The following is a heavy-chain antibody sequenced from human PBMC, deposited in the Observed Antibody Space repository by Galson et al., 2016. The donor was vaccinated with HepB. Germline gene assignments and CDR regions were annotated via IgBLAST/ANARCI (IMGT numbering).Heavy chain of an antibody. CDR2: IYPGDSDT. D-gene: IGHD6-13*01. V-gene: IGHV5-51*01. CDR3: ARHELHSNSWYMDS. J-gene: IGHJ4*02. CDR1: GYKFTSYW. Sequence: QSGAEVKKPGESLKISCQGSGYKFTSYWIGWVRQVPGKGLEWMGTIYPGDSDTRYSPSFQGQVTISVDKSISTAYLQWSSLKASDSAMYYCARHELHSNSWYMDSWGQGTLVTGSS.